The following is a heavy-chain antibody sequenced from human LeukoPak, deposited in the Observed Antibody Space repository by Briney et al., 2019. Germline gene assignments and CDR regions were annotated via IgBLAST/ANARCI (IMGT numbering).Heavy chain of an antibody. CDR2: ISAYNGNT. D-gene: IGHD6-19*01. V-gene: IGHV1-18*01. J-gene: IGHJ4*02. CDR1: GYTFTSYG. Sequence: ASVKVSCKASGYTFTSYGISWVRQAPGQGLEWMGWISAYNGNTNYAQKLQGRVTMTTDTSTSTAYMELRSLRSDDTAVYYCAAHSSGWYSMNYWGQGTLVTVSS. CDR3: AAHSSGWYSMNY.